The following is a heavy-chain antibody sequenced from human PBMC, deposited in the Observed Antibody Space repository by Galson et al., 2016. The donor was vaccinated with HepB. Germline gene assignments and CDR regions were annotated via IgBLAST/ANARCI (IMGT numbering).Heavy chain of an antibody. CDR1: GFTFISSG. CDR3: AKGGPNYYGSGSYSQLEF. J-gene: IGHJ4*02. D-gene: IGHD3-10*01. Sequence: SLRLSCATAGFTFISSGMHWVRQAPGKGLEWATFISYDGSNAYYADSVKGRFTVTRDNSKNTLYLQMNNLRPEDTAVYYCAKGGPNYYGSGSYSQLEFWGQGTLVTVSS. CDR2: ISYDGSNA. V-gene: IGHV3-30*18.